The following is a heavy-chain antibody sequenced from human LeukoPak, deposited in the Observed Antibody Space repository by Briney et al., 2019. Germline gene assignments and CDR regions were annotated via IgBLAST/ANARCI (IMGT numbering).Heavy chain of an antibody. J-gene: IGHJ4*02. Sequence: QSGGSLRLSCAASGFTFSSYAMSWVRQAPGKGLEWVSAISGSGGSTYYADSVKGRFTISRDNSKNTLYLQMNSLRAEDTAVYYCAKDSNYDFWSGYSYYFDYWGQGTLVTVSS. CDR3: AKDSNYDFWSGYSYYFDY. D-gene: IGHD3-3*01. CDR2: ISGSGGST. CDR1: GFTFSSYA. V-gene: IGHV3-23*01.